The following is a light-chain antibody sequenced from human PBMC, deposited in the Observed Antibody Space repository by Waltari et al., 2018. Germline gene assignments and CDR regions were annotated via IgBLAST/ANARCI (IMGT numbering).Light chain of an antibody. J-gene: IGKJ1*01. CDR2: KTS. CDR3: LQYNSSPWT. Sequence: DIRMTQSPSSLSASVGDTVTITCRASQSISNWLDWYQQKPGEAPKFLIYKTSTLQSGVPSRLSGSGSGTEFTLTINNLQPEDFATYFCLQYNSSPWTFGQGTKVEI. V-gene: IGKV1-17*02. CDR1: QSISNW.